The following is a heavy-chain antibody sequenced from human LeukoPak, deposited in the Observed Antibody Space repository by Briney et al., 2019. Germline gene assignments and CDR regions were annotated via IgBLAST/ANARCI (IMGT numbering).Heavy chain of an antibody. Sequence: ASVKVSCKASGYTFTSYGISWVRQAPGQGLEWMGIINPSGGSTSYAQKFQGRVTMTRDTSTSTVYMELSSLRSEDTAVYYCARVLTAHRSDAFDIWGQGTMVTVSS. J-gene: IGHJ3*02. CDR3: ARVLTAHRSDAFDI. CDR2: INPSGGST. CDR1: GYTFTSYG. V-gene: IGHV1-46*01. D-gene: IGHD3-9*01.